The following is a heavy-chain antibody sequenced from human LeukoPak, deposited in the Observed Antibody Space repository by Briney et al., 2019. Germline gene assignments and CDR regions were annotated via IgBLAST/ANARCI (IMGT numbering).Heavy chain of an antibody. D-gene: IGHD6-6*01. V-gene: IGHV3-23*01. CDR1: GFTFSSYG. CDR3: AKRPSRAGSGPSFDY. J-gene: IGHJ4*02. Sequence: GGSLRLSCAVSGFTFSSYGMSWVRQAPGKGLEWVSTISGSGGATYYADSVKGRFTISRDNSKNTLYLQMSSLRAEDTAIYYCAKRPSRAGSGPSFDYWGQGTLVTVSS. CDR2: ISGSGGAT.